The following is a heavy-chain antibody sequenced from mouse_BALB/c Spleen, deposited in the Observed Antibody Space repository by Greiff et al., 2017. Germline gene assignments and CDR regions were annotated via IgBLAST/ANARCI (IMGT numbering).Heavy chain of an antibody. Sequence: EVHLVESGGGLVQPGGSRKLSCAASGFTFSSFGMHWVRQAPEKGLEWVAYISSGSSTIYYADTVKGRFTISRDNPKNTLFLQMTSLRSEDTAMYYCARRVYGNYPYAMDYWGQGTSVTVSS. CDR1: GFTFSSFG. CDR2: ISSGSSTI. V-gene: IGHV5-17*02. J-gene: IGHJ4*01. CDR3: ARRVYGNYPYAMDY. D-gene: IGHD2-1*01.